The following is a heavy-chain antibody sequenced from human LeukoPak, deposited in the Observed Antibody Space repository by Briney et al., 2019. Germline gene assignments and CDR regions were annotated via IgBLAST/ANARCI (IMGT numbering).Heavy chain of an antibody. Sequence: ASVKVSCKASGGTFSSYAISWVRQAPGQGLEWMGGIIPIFGTANYAQKFQGRVTITTDESTSTAYTELSSLRSEDTAVYYCARGPSGTIFGVVTKFDYWGQGTLVTVSS. CDR1: GGTFSSYA. CDR3: ARGPSGTIFGVVTKFDY. V-gene: IGHV1-69*05. CDR2: IIPIFGTA. D-gene: IGHD3-3*01. J-gene: IGHJ4*02.